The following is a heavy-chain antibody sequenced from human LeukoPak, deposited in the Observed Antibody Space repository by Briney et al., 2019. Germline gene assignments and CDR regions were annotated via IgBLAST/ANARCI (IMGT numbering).Heavy chain of an antibody. V-gene: IGHV4-39*01. Sequence: SETLSLTCTVSGGSISSSTYFWGWIRQPPGKGLEWIGSIYYSGSTYYNPSLKSRVTISVDTSKNQFSLKLTSVTAADTAVYYCAREHYYGSESHWGQGTLVTVFS. CDR2: IYYSGST. D-gene: IGHD3-10*01. CDR1: GGSISSSTYF. J-gene: IGHJ4*02. CDR3: AREHYYGSESH.